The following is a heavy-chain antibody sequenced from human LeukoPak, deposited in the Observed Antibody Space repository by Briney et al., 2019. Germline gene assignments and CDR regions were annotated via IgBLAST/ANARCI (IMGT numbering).Heavy chain of an antibody. V-gene: IGHV4-61*01. Sequence: SETLSLTCTVSGGSISSSSYYGSWIRQPPGKGLEWIGYIFYTGSTNYNPSLKSRLTISLDTSETQFSLRLNSVTAADTAVYYCARGLYSGSPDSWGQGTLVTVSS. CDR2: IFYTGST. D-gene: IGHD1-26*01. J-gene: IGHJ5*01. CDR3: ARGLYSGSPDS. CDR1: GGSISSSSYY.